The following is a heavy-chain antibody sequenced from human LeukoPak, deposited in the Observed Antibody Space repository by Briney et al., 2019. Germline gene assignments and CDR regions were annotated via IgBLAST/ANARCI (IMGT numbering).Heavy chain of an antibody. CDR3: ARGSIVVVVAARQGAFDI. Sequence: GRSLRLSCAASGFTFSSYAMHWVRQAPGKGLEWVAVISYDGSNKYYADSVKGRFTISRDNSKNTLYLQMNSLRAEDTAVYYCARGSIVVVVAARQGAFDIWGQGTMVTVSS. D-gene: IGHD2-15*01. J-gene: IGHJ3*02. CDR1: GFTFSSYA. CDR2: ISYDGSNK. V-gene: IGHV3-30-3*01.